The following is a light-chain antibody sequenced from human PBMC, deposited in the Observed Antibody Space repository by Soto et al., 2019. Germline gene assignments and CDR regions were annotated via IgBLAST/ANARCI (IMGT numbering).Light chain of an antibody. CDR3: QQFGSYPLT. Sequence: EIVLTQSPGTLSLSPWERATLSCRASQSVRNNYLAWYQQKPGQAPRFLIYATSNRATGIPDRFSGGGSGTDFTLTISRLEPEDFAVYYCQQFGSYPLTFGGGTKVDIK. J-gene: IGKJ4*01. CDR2: ATS. V-gene: IGKV3-20*01. CDR1: QSVRNNY.